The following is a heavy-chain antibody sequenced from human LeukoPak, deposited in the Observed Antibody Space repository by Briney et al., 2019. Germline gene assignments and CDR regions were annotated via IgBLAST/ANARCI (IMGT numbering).Heavy chain of an antibody. CDR1: GFTFSSYA. J-gene: IGHJ4*02. V-gene: IGHV3-23*01. CDR3: AKARLRYFDCLDY. CDR2: ISGSGGST. D-gene: IGHD3-9*01. Sequence: QPGGSLRLSCAASGFTFSSYAMSRVRQAPGKGLEWVSAISGSGGSTYYADSVKGRFTISRDNSKNTLYLQMNSLRAEDTAVYYCAKARLRYFDCLDYWGQGTLVTVSS.